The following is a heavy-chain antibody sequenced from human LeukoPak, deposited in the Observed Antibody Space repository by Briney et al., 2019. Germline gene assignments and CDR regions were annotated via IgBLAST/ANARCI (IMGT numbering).Heavy chain of an antibody. Sequence: SETLSLTCTVSGGSISSYYWSWIRQSPGKGLEWIGYIYYSGSTNYNPSLKSRVTISVDTSKNQFSLKLSSVTTADTAVYYCARLHRGEEAFDIWGQGAMVTVSS. J-gene: IGHJ3*02. CDR3: ARLHRGEEAFDI. CDR1: GGSISSYY. CDR2: IYYSGST. V-gene: IGHV4-59*01.